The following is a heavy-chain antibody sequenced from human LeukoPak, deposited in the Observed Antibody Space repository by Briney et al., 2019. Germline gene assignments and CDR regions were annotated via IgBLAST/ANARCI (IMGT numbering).Heavy chain of an antibody. CDR3: ARMYCSSTSCSGGVNWFDP. D-gene: IGHD2-2*01. CDR2: IYYSGST. CDR1: GGSISSGGYH. J-gene: IGHJ5*02. Sequence: PSETLSLTCTVSGGSISSGGYHWSWIRQHPGKGLEWIGYIYYSGSTYYNPSLKSRVTISVDTSKNQFSLKLSSVTAADTAVYYCARMYCSSTSCSGGVNWFDPWGQGTLVTVSS. V-gene: IGHV4-31*03.